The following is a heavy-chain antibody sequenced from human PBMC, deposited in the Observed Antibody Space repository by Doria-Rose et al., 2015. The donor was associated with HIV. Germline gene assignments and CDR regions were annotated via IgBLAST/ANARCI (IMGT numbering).Heavy chain of an antibody. V-gene: IGHV2-26*01. D-gene: IGHD6-13*01. Sequence: QITLKESGPVLVKPTETLTLTCTVSGVSLSSPGMGVSWIRQPPGKALEWLANIFSDDDRSYKTSLKSRLTISRGSSKSQVVLTMTDMDPVDTATYYCARIKSSRWYHKYYFDCWGQGTLVIVSA. CDR2: IFSDDDR. J-gene: IGHJ4*02. CDR3: ARIKSSRWYHKYYFDC. CDR1: GVSLSSPGMG.